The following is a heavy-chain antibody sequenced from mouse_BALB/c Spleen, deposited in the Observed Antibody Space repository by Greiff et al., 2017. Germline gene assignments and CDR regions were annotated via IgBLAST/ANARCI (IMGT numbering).Heavy chain of an antibody. CDR1: GFTFSSYA. J-gene: IGHJ4*01. D-gene: IGHD1-1*02. CDR2: ISSGGSYT. CDR3: ARVGTGTYAMDY. Sequence: EVHLVESGGGLVKPGGSLKLSCAASGFTFSSYAMSWVRQSPEKRLEWVAEISSGGSYTYYPDTVTGRFTISRDNAKNTLYLEMSSLRSEDTAMYYCARVGTGTYAMDYWGQGTSVTVSS. V-gene: IGHV5-9-4*01.